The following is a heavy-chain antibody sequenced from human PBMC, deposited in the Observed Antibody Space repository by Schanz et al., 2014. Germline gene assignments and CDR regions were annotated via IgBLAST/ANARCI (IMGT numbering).Heavy chain of an antibody. V-gene: IGHV3-30*03. CDR2: ISYDGSNK. CDR1: GFTLSTYG. Sequence: QVQLVESGGGVVQPGRSLRLSCTASGFTLSTYGMHWVRQGPGKGLEWVAVISYDGSNKHYADSVKGRFTISRDNAKSTVYLQMNRLGVEDMAGYYCARGGYSYGSGYYAMDVWGQGTAVTVSS. D-gene: IGHD5-18*01. CDR3: ARGGYSYGSGYYAMDV. J-gene: IGHJ6*02.